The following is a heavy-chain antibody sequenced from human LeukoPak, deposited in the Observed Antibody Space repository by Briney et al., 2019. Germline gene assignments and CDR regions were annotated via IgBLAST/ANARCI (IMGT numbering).Heavy chain of an antibody. CDR3: ATEVGARQGFDY. CDR2: FDPEDGET. J-gene: IGHJ4*02. D-gene: IGHD1-26*01. Sequence: GASVKVSCKVSGYTLTELSMHWVRQAPGKGPEWMGGFDPEDGETIYAQKFQGRVTMTEDTSTDTAYMELSSLRSEDTAVYYCATEVGARQGFDYWGQGTLVTVSS. V-gene: IGHV1-24*01. CDR1: GYTLTELS.